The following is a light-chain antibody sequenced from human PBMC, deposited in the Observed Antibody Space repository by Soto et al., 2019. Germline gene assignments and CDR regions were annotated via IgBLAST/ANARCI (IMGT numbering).Light chain of an antibody. CDR2: VTS. V-gene: IGKV3-20*01. Sequence: EIVLTQSPGTLSLSPGERATLSCRASQSLGSSFLAWYQQKPGQAPRLLIFVTSRRATGVPDRFSGSGSGTDFTLTISRLEPEDFAVYFCQYYASSPSVFGQGTRLEIK. CDR3: QYYASSPSV. CDR1: QSLGSSF. J-gene: IGKJ5*01.